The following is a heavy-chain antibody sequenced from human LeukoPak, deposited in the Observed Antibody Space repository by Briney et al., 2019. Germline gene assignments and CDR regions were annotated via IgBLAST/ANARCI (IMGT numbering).Heavy chain of an antibody. CDR2: ISSSGSTI. V-gene: IGHV3-11*01. CDR1: GFTFSDYY. D-gene: IGHD6-19*01. CDR3: ARSSQRWLVRYWFDP. Sequence: GGSLRLSCAASGFTFSDYYMSWIRQAPGKGLEWVSYISSSGSTIYSADSVKGRFTISRDNAKNSLYLQMYSQRAEDTAVDYVARSSQRWLVRYWFDPWGQGTLVTVSS. J-gene: IGHJ5*02.